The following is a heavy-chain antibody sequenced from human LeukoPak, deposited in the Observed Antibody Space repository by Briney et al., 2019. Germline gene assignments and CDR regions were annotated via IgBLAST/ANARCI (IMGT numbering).Heavy chain of an antibody. J-gene: IGHJ6*02. V-gene: IGHV1-8*01. CDR3: ARGSIYVDTAMGFMDV. D-gene: IGHD5-18*01. CDR2: MNPNSGNT. Sequence: ASVKVSCKASGYTFTSYDINWVRQATGQGLEWMGWMNPNSGNTGYAQKFQGRVTKTRNTSISTAYMELSSLRSEDTAVYYCARGSIYVDTAMGFMDVWGQGTTVTVSS. CDR1: GYTFTSYD.